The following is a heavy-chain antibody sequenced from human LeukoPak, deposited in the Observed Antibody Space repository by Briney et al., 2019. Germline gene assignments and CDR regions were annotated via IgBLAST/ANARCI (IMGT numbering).Heavy chain of an antibody. CDR3: AKGLTAAGTGWFDP. Sequence: GGSLRLSCPASGFTFSSYAMSWVRQAPGKGLEWVSAISGSGGSTYYADSVKGRFTISRDNSKNTLYLQMNSLRDEDTAVYYCAKGLTAAGTGWFDPWGQGTLVTVSS. J-gene: IGHJ5*02. D-gene: IGHD6-13*01. V-gene: IGHV3-23*01. CDR1: GFTFSSYA. CDR2: ISGSGGST.